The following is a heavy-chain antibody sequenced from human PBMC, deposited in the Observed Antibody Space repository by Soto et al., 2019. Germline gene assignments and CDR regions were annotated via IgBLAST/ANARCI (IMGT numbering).Heavy chain of an antibody. CDR2: ISGSGGST. J-gene: IGHJ2*01. CDR1: GFTFSSYA. CDR3: AKGLVDTAMVKVDWYFDL. Sequence: EVQLLESGGGLVQPGGSLRLSCAASGFTFSSYAMSWVRQAPGKGLEWVSAISGSGGSTYYADSVKGRFTIFRDNSKNTLYLQMNSLRAEDTAVYYCAKGLVDTAMVKVDWYFDLWGRGTLVTVSS. D-gene: IGHD5-18*01. V-gene: IGHV3-23*01.